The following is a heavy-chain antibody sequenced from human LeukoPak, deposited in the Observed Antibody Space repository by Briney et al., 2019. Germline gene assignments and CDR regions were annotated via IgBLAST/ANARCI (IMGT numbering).Heavy chain of an antibody. D-gene: IGHD3-9*01. Sequence: SETLSLTCAVYGGSFSGYYWSWIRQPPGKGLEWIGEINHSGSTNYNPSLKSRVTISVDTSKNQFSLKLGSVTAADTAVYYCARDSAYYDILTGSPVGYWYFDLWGRGTLVTVSS. V-gene: IGHV4-34*01. J-gene: IGHJ2*01. CDR3: ARDSAYYDILTGSPVGYWYFDL. CDR2: INHSGST. CDR1: GGSFSGYY.